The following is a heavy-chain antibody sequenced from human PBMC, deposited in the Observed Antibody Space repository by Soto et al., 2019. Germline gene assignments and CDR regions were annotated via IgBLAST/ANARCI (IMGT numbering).Heavy chain of an antibody. CDR1: GFTFNSYS. CDR3: AKDQGSSWYEIDY. Sequence: GGSLRLSCAASGFTFNSYSMNWVRQAPGKGLEWVSYISSSSTTKYYTESVKGRFTISRDNAKNSLYLQMNSLRAEDTAVYYCAKDQGSSWYEIDYWGQGTLVTVSS. V-gene: IGHV3-48*01. J-gene: IGHJ4*02. D-gene: IGHD6-13*01. CDR2: ISSSSTTK.